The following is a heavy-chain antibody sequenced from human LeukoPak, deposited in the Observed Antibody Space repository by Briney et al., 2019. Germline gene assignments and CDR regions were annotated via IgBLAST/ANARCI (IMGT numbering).Heavy chain of an antibody. J-gene: IGHJ3*02. CDR3: ARTSGWYGVDAFDI. Sequence: SETLSLTCTVSGGSISSSSYYWAWIRQPPGKGLEWIGSIYSSGSTYFNPSLKSRVIISVDTSNNQFSLKVISVTAADTAVYYCARTSGWYGVDAFDIWGQGTMVTVSS. CDR2: IYSSGST. CDR1: GGSISSSSYY. D-gene: IGHD6-19*01. V-gene: IGHV4-39*07.